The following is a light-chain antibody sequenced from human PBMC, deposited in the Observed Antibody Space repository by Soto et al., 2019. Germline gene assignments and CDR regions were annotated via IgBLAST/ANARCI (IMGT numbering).Light chain of an antibody. Sequence: EIVLTQSPGTLSLSPGARAPLSCRASQSVSNNYLAWYQQNPGQAPRLLIYGASNRATGIPARFSGSGSGTEFTLTISSLQSEDVSVYFCQHYNFWPHTFGQGTRLEIK. CDR3: QHYNFWPHT. V-gene: IGKV3D-15*01. CDR1: QSVSNN. J-gene: IGKJ5*01. CDR2: GAS.